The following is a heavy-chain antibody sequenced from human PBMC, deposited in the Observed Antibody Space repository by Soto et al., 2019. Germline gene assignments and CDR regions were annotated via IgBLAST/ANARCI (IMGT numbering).Heavy chain of an antibody. V-gene: IGHV3-30-3*01. CDR1: GFTFISYA. J-gene: IGHJ4*02. Sequence: GGSLRLSCAASGFTFISYAMHWVRQAPGKGLEWVAAISYDGTNKHYADSVKGRFTISRDNSKNTLYLQMNSLRAEDTAVYYCARDLDTAMDLDYSGQGTQVTVSS. D-gene: IGHD5-18*01. CDR3: ARDLDTAMDLDY. CDR2: ISYDGTNK.